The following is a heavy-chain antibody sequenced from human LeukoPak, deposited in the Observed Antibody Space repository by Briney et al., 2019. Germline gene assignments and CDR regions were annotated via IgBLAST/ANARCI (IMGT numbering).Heavy chain of an antibody. D-gene: IGHD6-19*01. J-gene: IGHJ4*02. CDR3: ARNSGWYGVS. CDR2: ISYDGSNK. CDR1: GFTFSHFA. V-gene: IGHV3-30*04. Sequence: GGCLRLSCAASGFTFSHFAMRWGPQAPGKGLGWVAVISYDGSNKYSADSVKGRFTISRDNSKNTLYLQLNSLSADDTAVYYCARNSGWYGVSWGQGTLVTVSS.